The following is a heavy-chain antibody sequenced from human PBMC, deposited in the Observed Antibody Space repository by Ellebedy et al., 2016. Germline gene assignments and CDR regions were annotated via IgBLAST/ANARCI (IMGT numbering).Heavy chain of an antibody. Sequence: GGSLRLXXAASGFTFSNAWMSWVRQAPGKGLEWVGRIKSKTDGGTTDYAAPVKGRFTISRDDSKNTLYLQMNSLKTEDTAVYYCTCACSSWYKVLDYWGQGTLVTVSS. CDR1: GFTFSNAW. D-gene: IGHD6-13*01. J-gene: IGHJ4*02. V-gene: IGHV3-15*01. CDR3: TCACSSWYKVLDY. CDR2: IKSKTDGGTT.